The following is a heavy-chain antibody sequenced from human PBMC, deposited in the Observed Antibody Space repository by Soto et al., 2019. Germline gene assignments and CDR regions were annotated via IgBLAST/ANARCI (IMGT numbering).Heavy chain of an antibody. J-gene: IGHJ6*02. CDR1: GFTFSNYA. Sequence: QVQLVESGGGVVQPGNSLRLSCVGSGFTFSNYAMHWVRLAPGKGLEWVTQIWGSGNNKYYVDSVKGRFTVSRDNSKNNVYLQVDSLRAEDMDVYYCAKDCQGGAPFAMDVWGQGTTLTVSS. D-gene: IGHD6-25*01. CDR2: IWGSGNNK. CDR3: AKDCQGGAPFAMDV. V-gene: IGHV3-33*06.